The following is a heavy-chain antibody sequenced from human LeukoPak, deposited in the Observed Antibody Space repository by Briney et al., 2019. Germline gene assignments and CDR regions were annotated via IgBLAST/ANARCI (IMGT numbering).Heavy chain of an antibody. D-gene: IGHD3-10*01. J-gene: IGHJ5*02. V-gene: IGHV1-18*01. CDR3: ARGNRGIHYGSGSPNWFDP. CDR1: GYTFTSYG. CDR2: ISAYNGNT. Sequence: ASVKVSCKASGYTFTSYGISWVRQAPGQGLEWMGWISAYNGNTNYAQKLQGRVTMTRDTSISTAYMELSRLRSDDTAVYYCARGNRGIHYGSGSPNWFDPWGQGTLVTVSS.